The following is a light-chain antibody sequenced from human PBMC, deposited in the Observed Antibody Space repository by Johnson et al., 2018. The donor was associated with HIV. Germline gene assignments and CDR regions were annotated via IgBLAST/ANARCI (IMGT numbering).Light chain of an antibody. CDR3: GTWDNSLSAV. J-gene: IGLJ1*01. V-gene: IGLV1-51*01. CDR2: DNN. Sequence: QSILTQPPSVSAAPGQKVTISCSGSNSNIGNNYVSWYQQVPGTAPKLLIYDNNKRPSGIPDRFSGSKSGTSATLGITGLQTGDEADYYYGTWDNSLSAVFGTGTKVTVL. CDR1: NSNIGNNY.